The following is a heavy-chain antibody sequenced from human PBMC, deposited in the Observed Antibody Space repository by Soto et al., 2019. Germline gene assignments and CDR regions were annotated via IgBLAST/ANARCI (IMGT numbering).Heavy chain of an antibody. V-gene: IGHV1-3*01. CDR3: ARVEGYCSSTSCYSHRYFDY. D-gene: IGHD2-2*01. J-gene: IGHJ4*02. CDR2: INAGNGNT. Sequence: ASVKVSCKASGYTFTSYAMHWVRQAPGQRLEWMGWINAGNGNTKYSQKFKGRVTITRDTSASTAYMELSSLRSEDTAVYYCARVEGYCSSTSCYSHRYFDYWGQGTLVTVSS. CDR1: GYTFTSYA.